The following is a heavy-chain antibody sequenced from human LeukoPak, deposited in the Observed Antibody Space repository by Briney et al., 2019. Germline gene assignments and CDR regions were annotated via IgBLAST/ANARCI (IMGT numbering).Heavy chain of an antibody. V-gene: IGHV4-34*01. J-gene: IGHJ4*02. Sequence: SETLSLTCAVYGGSFSGYYWSWVRQPPGKGLEWGGEINHSGSTNYNPSLKSRVTISVDTSKNQFSLKLSSVTAADTAVYYCARAGRYVRGVMNWGQGTLVTVSS. CDR2: INHSGST. CDR1: GGSFSGYY. CDR3: ARAGRYVRGVMN. D-gene: IGHD3-10*02.